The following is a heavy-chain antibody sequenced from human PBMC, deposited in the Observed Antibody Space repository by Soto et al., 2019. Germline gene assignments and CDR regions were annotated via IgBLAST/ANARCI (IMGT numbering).Heavy chain of an antibody. CDR1: GYRFTNQW. CDR3: ARWGDSTGYDFDL. CDR2: IYPGDSDT. Sequence: EVQLVQSGAEVKKPGESLKISCQGSGYRFTNQWIGWVRQMPGKGLEWMGIIYPGDSDTRYSPSFQGQVTISADKSISTAYLQWSSLNASDTAMYYCARWGDSTGYDFDLWGQGTLVTVSS. D-gene: IGHD3-22*01. V-gene: IGHV5-51*01. J-gene: IGHJ4*02.